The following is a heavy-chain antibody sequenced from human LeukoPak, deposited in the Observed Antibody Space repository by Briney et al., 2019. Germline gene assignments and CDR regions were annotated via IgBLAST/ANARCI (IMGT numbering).Heavy chain of an antibody. V-gene: IGHV1-46*01. J-gene: IGHJ3*02. Sequence: GASVKVSCKASGYTFTSYYMHWVRQAPGQGLEWMGIINPSGGSTSYAQKFQGRVTMTRDTSTSTVYMELSSLRSEDTAVYYCARGGYYYDSRLSKMDAFDIWGQGTMVTVSS. CDR1: GYTFTSYY. D-gene: IGHD3-22*01. CDR3: ARGGYYYDSRLSKMDAFDI. CDR2: INPSGGST.